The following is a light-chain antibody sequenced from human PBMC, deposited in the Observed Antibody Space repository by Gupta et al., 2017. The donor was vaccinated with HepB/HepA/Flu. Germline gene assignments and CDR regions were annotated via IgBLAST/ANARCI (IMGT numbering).Light chain of an antibody. V-gene: IGLV2-14*03. CDR1: SSDIGGYKY. CDR2: DVS. Sequence: QSALTQPASVSGFPGQSITMSCIGTSSDIGGYKYGSWYQQLPDKAPKLIIYDVSSRPSGVSIRFSGSKSADTASLTISGLQADDEAYYYCSSYTAITRSVIFCGGTKLTVL. J-gene: IGLJ2*01. CDR3: SSYTAITRSVI.